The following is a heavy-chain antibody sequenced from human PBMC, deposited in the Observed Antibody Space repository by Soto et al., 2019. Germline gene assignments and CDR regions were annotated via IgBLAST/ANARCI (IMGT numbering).Heavy chain of an antibody. J-gene: IGHJ4*02. V-gene: IGHV3-30*18. CDR2: ISYDGSNK. D-gene: IGHD4-4*01. CDR3: ANLHATVPIDY. Sequence: GGSLRLSCAASGSTFSSYGMHWVRQAPGKGLEWVAVISYDGSNKYYADSVKGRFTISRDNSKNTLYLQMNSLRAEDTAVYYCANLHATVPIDYWGQGTMVTVSS. CDR1: GSTFSSYG.